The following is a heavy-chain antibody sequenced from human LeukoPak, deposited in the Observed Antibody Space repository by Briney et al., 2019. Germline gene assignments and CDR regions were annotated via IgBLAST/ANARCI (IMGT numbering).Heavy chain of an antibody. CDR1: DSFISYYY. J-gene: IGHJ4*02. V-gene: IGHV4-59*01. Sequence: SETMSLTSASTDSFISYYYGSLLRQPPGKVLEWIGYIYYTGSTNYNPSLKSRVTISVDTSKNQFSLKLSSVTAADTAVYYCARQQLSQLYYFDNWGQGTLVTVSS. D-gene: IGHD6-13*01. CDR3: ARQQLSQLYYFDN. CDR2: IYYTGST.